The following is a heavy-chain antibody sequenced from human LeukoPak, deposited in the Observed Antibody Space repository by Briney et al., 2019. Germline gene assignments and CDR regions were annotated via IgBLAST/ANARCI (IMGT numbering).Heavy chain of an antibody. V-gene: IGHV3-74*01. J-gene: IGHJ3*02. CDR3: ARGGRDYALKGAFDI. Sequence: PGGSLRLSCTASGFTFSSYWMHWVRQAPGKGLVWVSRINSDGSSISYADSVKGRFTISRDNAKNTLYLQMNSLRAEDTAVYYCARGGRDYALKGAFDIWGQGTMVTVSS. D-gene: IGHD1-26*01. CDR1: GFTFSSYW. CDR2: INSDGSSI.